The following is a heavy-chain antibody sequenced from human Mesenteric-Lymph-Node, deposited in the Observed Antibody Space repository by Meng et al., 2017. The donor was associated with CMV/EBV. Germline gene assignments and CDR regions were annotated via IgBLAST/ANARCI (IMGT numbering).Heavy chain of an antibody. CDR3: AKPLIAGPYYFDY. V-gene: IGHV3-30*02. CDR2: IRYDGSDK. J-gene: IGHJ4*02. CDR1: GFTFSNYG. Sequence: GESLKISCAASGFTFSNYGMHWVRQAPGKGLEWVAFIRYDGSDKYYADSVKGRFTISRDDSKNTLSLQMNSLRAEDTAVYYCAKPLIAGPYYFDYWGQGTLVTVSS. D-gene: IGHD2-15*01.